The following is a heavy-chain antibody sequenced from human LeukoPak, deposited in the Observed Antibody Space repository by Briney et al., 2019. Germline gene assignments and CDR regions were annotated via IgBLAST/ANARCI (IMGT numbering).Heavy chain of an antibody. CDR3: ARHGYGYCSSTSCELAY. J-gene: IGHJ4*02. CDR1: GGSFSGYY. CDR2: INHSGST. Sequence: SETLSFTCAVYGGSFSGYYWSWIRQPPGKGLEWMGEINHSGSTNDNPSLKSRVTISVDTSKNPFSLKLSSVTAADTAVYYCARHGYGYCSSTSCELAYWGQGTLVTVSS. V-gene: IGHV4-34*01. D-gene: IGHD2-2*03.